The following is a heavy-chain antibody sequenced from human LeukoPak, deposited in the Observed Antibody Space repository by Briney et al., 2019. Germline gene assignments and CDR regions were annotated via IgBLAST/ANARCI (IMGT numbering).Heavy chain of an antibody. CDR1: GYTFTSYG. CDR3: ARIASEVWFRELSGFDY. Sequence: ASVKVSCKASGYTFTSYGISWVRQAPGQGLEWMGWISAYNGNTNYAQKLQGRVTMTTDTSTSTAYMELRSLRSDDTAVYYCARIASEVWFRELSGFDYWGQGTLVTVSS. V-gene: IGHV1-18*01. CDR2: ISAYNGNT. J-gene: IGHJ4*02. D-gene: IGHD3-10*01.